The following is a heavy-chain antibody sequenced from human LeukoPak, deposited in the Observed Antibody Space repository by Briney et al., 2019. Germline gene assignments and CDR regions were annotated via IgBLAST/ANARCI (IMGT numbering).Heavy chain of an antibody. CDR2: IYPGDSDT. D-gene: IGHD3-16*01. Sequence: GESLKISCKCSGYSFTSYWIGWVRQMPGKGLEWMGIIYPGDSDTRYSPSFQGQVTISADKSISTAYLQWSSLKASDTAMYYCASSSAYDYVWGSSAIDYWGQGTLVTVSS. CDR1: GYSFTSYW. V-gene: IGHV5-51*01. J-gene: IGHJ4*02. CDR3: ASSSAYDYVWGSSAIDY.